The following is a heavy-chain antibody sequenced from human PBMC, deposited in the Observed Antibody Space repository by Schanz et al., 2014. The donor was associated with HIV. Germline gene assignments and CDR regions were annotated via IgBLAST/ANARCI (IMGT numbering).Heavy chain of an antibody. D-gene: IGHD6-13*01. CDR1: GYTFSSYS. CDR2: INPSGAGT. CDR3: ARDKSGSSWYDS. V-gene: IGHV1-46*04. J-gene: IGHJ5*01. Sequence: QAQLVQSGAEVKKPGASVKISCRASGYTFSSYSMHWVRQAPGQGLEWMGMINPSGAGTTYARKLQGRVTMTRDTSTSTVYMDLSSLTSEDTAVYYCARDKSGSSWYDSWGQGTLVTVSS.